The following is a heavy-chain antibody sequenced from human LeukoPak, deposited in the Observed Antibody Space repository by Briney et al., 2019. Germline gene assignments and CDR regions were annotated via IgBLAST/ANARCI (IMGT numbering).Heavy chain of an antibody. CDR3: ASEAHRGGGFDS. Sequence: PSETLSLTCTVSGGSISSSSYYWGWIRQPPGKGLEWIGSIYYSGSTYYNPSLKSRVTISVDTSKNQFSLKLSSVTAADTAVYYCASEAHRGGGFDSWGQGTQVTVSS. D-gene: IGHD3-16*01. J-gene: IGHJ4*02. V-gene: IGHV4-39*01. CDR1: GGSISSSSYY. CDR2: IYYSGST.